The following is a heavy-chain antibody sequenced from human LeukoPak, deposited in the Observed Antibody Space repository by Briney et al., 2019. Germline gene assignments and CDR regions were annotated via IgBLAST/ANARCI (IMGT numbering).Heavy chain of an antibody. CDR1: GGSISSYY. Sequence: SETLSLTCTVSGGSISSYYWSWIRQPPGKGLEWIGYIYYSGSTNYNPSLKSRVTISVDTSKNQFSLKLSSVTAADTAVYYCARVWDIVATGEAFDIWGQGTMVTVSS. D-gene: IGHD5-12*01. V-gene: IGHV4-59*01. J-gene: IGHJ3*02. CDR2: IYYSGST. CDR3: ARVWDIVATGEAFDI.